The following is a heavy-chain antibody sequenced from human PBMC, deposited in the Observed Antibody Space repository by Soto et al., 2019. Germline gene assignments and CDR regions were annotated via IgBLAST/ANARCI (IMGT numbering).Heavy chain of an antibody. CDR1: GFDFNTYG. CDR3: AKDSSVTAAGSGGWFDP. V-gene: IGHV3-30*18. CDR2: ISFDGGSQ. D-gene: IGHD6-13*01. J-gene: IGHJ5*02. Sequence: QVQLMESGGGVVQPGRSLRLSCAASGFDFNTYGLHWVRQAPGKGLEWVAAISFDGGSQYYADSVKGRFTISRDKSNSTLYLQMNSLGAEDTATYFCAKDSSVTAAGSGGWFDPWGPGTLVIVS.